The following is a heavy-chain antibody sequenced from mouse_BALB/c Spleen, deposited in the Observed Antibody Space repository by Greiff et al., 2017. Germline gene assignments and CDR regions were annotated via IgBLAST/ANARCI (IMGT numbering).Heavy chain of an antibody. CDR3: ARLGLNYRYGGYYYAMDD. D-gene: IGHD2-14*01. J-gene: IGHJ4*01. Sequence: EVHLVESGGGLVKPGGSLKLSCAASGFAFSSYDMSWVRQTPEKRLEWVAYISSGGGSTYYPDNVKGRFTISRDNAKNTLYLQMSSLKSEDTAMYYCARLGLNYRYGGYYYAMDDWGQGTSVTVSS. V-gene: IGHV5-12-1*01. CDR2: ISSGGGST. CDR1: GFAFSSYD.